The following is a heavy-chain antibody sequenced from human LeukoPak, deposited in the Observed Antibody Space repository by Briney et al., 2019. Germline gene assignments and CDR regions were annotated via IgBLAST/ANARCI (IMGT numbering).Heavy chain of an antibody. CDR1: GFTFSSYS. J-gene: IGHJ5*02. CDR2: ISSSSSYI. CDR3: ARDLTTAMVTPHWFDP. D-gene: IGHD5-18*01. V-gene: IGHV3-21*01. Sequence: GGSLRLSCAAPGFTFSSYSMNWVRQAPGKGLEWVSSISSSSSYIYYADSVKGRFTISRDNAKNSLYLQMNSLRAEDTAVYYCARDLTTAMVTPHWFDPWGQGTLVTVSS.